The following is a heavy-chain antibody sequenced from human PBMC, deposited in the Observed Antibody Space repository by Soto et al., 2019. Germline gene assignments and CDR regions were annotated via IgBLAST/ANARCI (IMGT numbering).Heavy chain of an antibody. D-gene: IGHD1-26*01. CDR2: MSSGGTST. J-gene: IGHJ6*02. Sequence: QVQLVESGGGVVQPGRSLRLSCAASGFTFSSYAMHWVRQAPGKGLEWVALMSSGGTSTDYADSVKGRFTISRDNSQNTLYLQVNSLRPEDTAIYYCARGVGTYYYGMDVWGQGTTVTVSS. CDR1: GFTFSSYA. CDR3: ARGVGTYYYGMDV. V-gene: IGHV3-30-3*01.